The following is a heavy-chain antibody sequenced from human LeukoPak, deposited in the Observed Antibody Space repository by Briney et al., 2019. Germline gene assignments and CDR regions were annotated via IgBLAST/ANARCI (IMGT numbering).Heavy chain of an antibody. CDR3: ARGRPHGNDY. J-gene: IGHJ4*02. Sequence: GGSLRLSCAASGFTVSSNYMSWVRQAPGKGLEWVSVIYSDGRTYYADSVKGRFSISRDNAKNTLYLQMNSLRVEDTAVYYCARGRPHGNDYWGQGTLVTVSS. CDR2: IYSDGRT. D-gene: IGHD4-23*01. CDR1: GFTVSSNY. V-gene: IGHV3-53*01.